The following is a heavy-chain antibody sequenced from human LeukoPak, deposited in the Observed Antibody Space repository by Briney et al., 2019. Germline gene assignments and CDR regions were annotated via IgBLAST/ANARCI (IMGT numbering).Heavy chain of an antibody. V-gene: IGHV4-34*01. J-gene: IGHJ4*02. CDR3: ARHPGIQLWIDY. CDR2: INHSGST. Sequence: ETLSLTCAVYGGSFSGYYWSWIRQPPGKGLEWIGEINHSGSTNYNPSLKSRVTISLDASNNQFSLKLTSLTAADTAVYYCARHPGIQLWIDYWGQGTLVTVSS. CDR1: GGSFSGYY. D-gene: IGHD5-18*01.